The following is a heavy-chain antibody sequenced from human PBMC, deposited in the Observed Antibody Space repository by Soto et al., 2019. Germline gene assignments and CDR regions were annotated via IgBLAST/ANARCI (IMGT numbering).Heavy chain of an antibody. CDR1: GGCSSNPGSY. V-gene: IGHV4-39*01. D-gene: IGHD2-21*01. Sequence: PSDALSLSSTVSGGCSSNPGSYWCWLLQPPGQRQDSYGGIFYTGRTYYSPSLKSRATMSVDTPKEPFSLGLTSVTAADRTVYFCAGLPFRIAAASQGTSNWVGP. CDR3: AGLPFRIAAASQGTSNWVGP. CDR2: IFYTGRT. J-gene: IGHJ5*02.